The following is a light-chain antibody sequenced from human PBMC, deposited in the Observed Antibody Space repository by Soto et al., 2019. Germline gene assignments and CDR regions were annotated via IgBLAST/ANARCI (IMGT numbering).Light chain of an antibody. CDR3: QQYGSSLWT. CDR2: GES. V-gene: IGKV3-20*01. Sequence: EIVLTQSPATLSVSPGERATLSCRASQSVSSSYLAWYQQKPGQAPRLLIYGESNRATGIPDRFSGSWSGTDFTLTISRLDPEDFAMYYCQQYGSSLWTFGQGTKVDIK. J-gene: IGKJ1*01. CDR1: QSVSSSY.